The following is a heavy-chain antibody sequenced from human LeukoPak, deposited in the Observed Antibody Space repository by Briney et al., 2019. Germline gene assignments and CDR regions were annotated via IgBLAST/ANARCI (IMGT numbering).Heavy chain of an antibody. CDR2: ISYDGSNK. Sequence: GGSLRLSCAASGFTFSSYGMHWVRQAPGKGLERVAVISYDGSNKYYADSVKGRFTISRDNSKNTLYLQMNSLRAEDTAVYYCAKGVNGYDYFDYWGQGTLVTVSS. CDR1: GFTFSSYG. CDR3: AKGVNGYDYFDY. D-gene: IGHD5-12*01. J-gene: IGHJ4*02. V-gene: IGHV3-30*18.